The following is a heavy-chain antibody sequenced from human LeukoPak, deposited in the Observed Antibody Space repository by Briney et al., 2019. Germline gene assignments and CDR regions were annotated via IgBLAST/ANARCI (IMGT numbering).Heavy chain of an antibody. D-gene: IGHD6-13*01. V-gene: IGHV1-2*02. J-gene: IGHJ4*02. Sequence: ASVKVSCKASGYTFTGYYMHWVRQAPGQGLEWMGWINPNSGGTNYAQKFQGRVTMTRDTSIITAYMELSRLRSDDTAVYYCARGKGIAAAGTGYWGQGTLVTVSS. CDR3: ARGKGIAAAGTGY. CDR1: GYTFTGYY. CDR2: INPNSGGT.